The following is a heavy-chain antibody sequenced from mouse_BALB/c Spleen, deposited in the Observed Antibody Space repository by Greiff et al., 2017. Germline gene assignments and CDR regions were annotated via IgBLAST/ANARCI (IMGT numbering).Heavy chain of an antibody. Sequence: DVMLVESGGGLVQPGGSRKLSCAASGFTFSSFGMHWVRQAPEKGLEWVAYISSGSSTIYYADTVKGRFTISRDNPKNTLFLQMTSLRSEDTAMYDCARSGYYGFFDYWGQGTTLTVSS. CDR1: GFTFSSFG. CDR2: ISSGSSTI. J-gene: IGHJ2*01. CDR3: ARSGYYGFFDY. V-gene: IGHV5-17*02. D-gene: IGHD1-2*01.